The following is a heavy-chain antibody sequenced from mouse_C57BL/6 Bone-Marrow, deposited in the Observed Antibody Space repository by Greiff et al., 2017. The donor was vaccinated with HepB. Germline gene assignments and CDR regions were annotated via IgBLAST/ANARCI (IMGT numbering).Heavy chain of an antibody. J-gene: IGHJ2*01. CDR2: ISDGGSYT. Sequence: DVMLVESGGGLVNPGGSLKLSCAASGFTFSSYAMSWVRQTPEKRLEWVATISDGGSYTYYPDNVKGRFTISRDNAKNNLYLQMSHLKSEDTAMYYCARAEYYGSSNYFDYWGQGTTLTVSS. V-gene: IGHV5-4*03. CDR1: GFTFSSYA. D-gene: IGHD1-1*01. CDR3: ARAEYYGSSNYFDY.